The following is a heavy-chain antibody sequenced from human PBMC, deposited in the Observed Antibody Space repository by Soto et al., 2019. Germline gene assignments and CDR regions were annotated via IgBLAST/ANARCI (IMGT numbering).Heavy chain of an antibody. CDR1: GYTFTSYG. V-gene: IGHV1-18*01. Sequence: QVQLVQSGAEVKKPGASVKVSCKASGYTFTSYGISWVRQAPGQGLEWMGWISAYNGNTNYAQKLQGRVTMTTDTSTSTAYMELRSLRSDDTAVYYCARDSFRRNLLTHDAFDIWGQGTMVTVSS. J-gene: IGHJ3*02. CDR3: ARDSFRRNLLTHDAFDI. CDR2: ISAYNGNT.